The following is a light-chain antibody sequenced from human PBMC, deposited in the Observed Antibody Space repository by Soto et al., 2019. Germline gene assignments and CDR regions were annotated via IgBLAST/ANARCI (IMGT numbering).Light chain of an antibody. Sequence: DIVLTQSPATLSLSPGERATLSCWASQSVTSYLAWYQQKPGQAPRLLIYDASNRATGIPARFSGSGSGTDFTLTISSLEPEDFAVYYCQQSSSWPLTFGGGTKVDIK. CDR1: QSVTSY. CDR2: DAS. V-gene: IGKV3-11*01. CDR3: QQSSSWPLT. J-gene: IGKJ4*01.